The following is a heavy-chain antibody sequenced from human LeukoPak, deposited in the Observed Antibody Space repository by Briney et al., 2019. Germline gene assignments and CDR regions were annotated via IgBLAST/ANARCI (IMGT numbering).Heavy chain of an antibody. Sequence: SQTLSLTCAVSGGSISSGGYSWSWIRQPPGKGLEWIGYLYHSGSTYYNPSLKSRVTISVDRSKNQFSLKLSSVTAADTAVYYCAAGNTAMVYYWGQGTLVTVSS. CDR3: AAGNTAMVYY. J-gene: IGHJ4*02. V-gene: IGHV4-30-2*01. CDR2: LYHSGST. D-gene: IGHD5-18*01. CDR1: GGSISSGGYS.